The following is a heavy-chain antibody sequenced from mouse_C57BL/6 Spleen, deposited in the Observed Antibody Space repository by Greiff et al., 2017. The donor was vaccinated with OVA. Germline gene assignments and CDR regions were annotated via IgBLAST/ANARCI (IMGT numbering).Heavy chain of an antibody. V-gene: IGHV2-3*01. J-gene: IGHJ4*01. D-gene: IGHD1-1*01. Sequence: QVQLKESGPGLVAPSQSLSITCTVSGFSLTSYGVSWVRPPPGKGLEWLGVLWGDGSTNYHSSLISRLSISKDNSKSQVFLKLNSLQTDDTATYYGAKHAYGSSYYYAMDYWGQGTSVTVSS. CDR2: LWGDGST. CDR3: AKHAYGSSYYYAMDY. CDR1: GFSLTSYG.